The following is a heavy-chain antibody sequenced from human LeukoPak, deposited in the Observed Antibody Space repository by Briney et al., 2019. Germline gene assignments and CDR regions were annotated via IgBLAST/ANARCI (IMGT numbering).Heavy chain of an antibody. CDR1: GGPISSFY. Sequence: SETLSLTCTVSGGPISSFYWSWIRQPPGKGLEWIGSIYYSGSTNYNPSLKGRVTISVDTSKNQCSLKLSSVTAADTAVYYCARAEGYDFTGGDDYYYYYYMDTSGAGTTVTAS. CDR3: ARAEGYDFTGGDDYYYYYYMDT. V-gene: IGHV4-59*01. D-gene: IGHD2-21*01. CDR2: IYYSGST. J-gene: IGHJ6*03.